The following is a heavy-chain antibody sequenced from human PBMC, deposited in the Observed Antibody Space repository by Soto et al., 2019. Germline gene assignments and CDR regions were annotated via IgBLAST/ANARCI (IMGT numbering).Heavy chain of an antibody. J-gene: IGHJ4*02. CDR3: ARGYCSGGICYSVFFDY. V-gene: IGHV4-59*01. Sequence: TLSLTCTVSGGSISSYYWNWIRQPPGKGLEWIGYIYYSGTTNYNPSLKSRVTILVDTSKNQFSLKLSSVTAADTAVYYCARGYCSGGICYSVFFDYWGQGTLVTVSS. D-gene: IGHD2-15*01. CDR2: IYYSGTT. CDR1: GGSISSYY.